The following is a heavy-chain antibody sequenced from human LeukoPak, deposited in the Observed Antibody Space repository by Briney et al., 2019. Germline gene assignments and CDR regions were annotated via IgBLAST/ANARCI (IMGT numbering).Heavy chain of an antibody. J-gene: IGHJ6*03. V-gene: IGHV3-15*01. D-gene: IGHD3-10*01. CDR2: IKSKTDGGTT. CDR1: GFTFSNAW. Sequence: PGGSLRLSCAASGFTFSNAWMSWVRQAPGKGLEWVGRIKSKTDGGTTDYAAPVKGRFTISRDDSKNTLYLQMNSLKTEDTAVYYCARVYYGSGSLHYYYYYMNVWGKGTTVTISS. CDR3: ARVYYGSGSLHYYYYYMNV.